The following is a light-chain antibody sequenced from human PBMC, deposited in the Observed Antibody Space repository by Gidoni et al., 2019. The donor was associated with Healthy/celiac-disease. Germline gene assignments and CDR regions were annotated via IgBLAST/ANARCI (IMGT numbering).Light chain of an antibody. J-gene: IGKJ1*01. V-gene: IGKV1-39*01. CDR3: QQSYSTPRT. Sequence: DIQRTQSPSSLSAAVGDRVTITCRASQGISSYLNWYQQKPGKAPKLLIYAASSLQSGVPSRFSRSVSGTAFTLTIRSLQPEDFATYYCQQSYSTPRTFGQGTKVEIK. CDR1: QGISSY. CDR2: AAS.